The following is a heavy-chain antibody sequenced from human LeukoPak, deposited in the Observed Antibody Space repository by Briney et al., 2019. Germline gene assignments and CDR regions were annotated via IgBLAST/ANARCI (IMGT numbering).Heavy chain of an antibody. CDR3: ARGQYSSGWYWNY. D-gene: IGHD6-19*01. CDR2: MNPNSGNT. J-gene: IGHJ4*02. V-gene: IGHV1-8*03. CDR1: GYTFTGYD. Sequence: ASVKVSCKASGYTFTGYDINWVRQATGQGLEWMGWMNPNSGNTGYAQKFQGRVTITRNTSISTAYMELSSLRSEDTAVYYCARGQYSSGWYWNYWGQGTLVTVSS.